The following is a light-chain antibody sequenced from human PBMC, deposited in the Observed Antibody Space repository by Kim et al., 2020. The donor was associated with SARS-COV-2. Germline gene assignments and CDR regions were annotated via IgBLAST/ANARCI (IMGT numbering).Light chain of an antibody. J-gene: IGKJ4*01. Sequence: ASVGDRVTITCQASRDISNNVNWYQQKPGKAPKVLIYDASNVHTGVSSRFSGSGSGTDFTFTITSLQPEDVATYYCQQFDNLSLTFGGGTKVDIK. CDR2: DAS. CDR1: RDISNN. CDR3: QQFDNLSLT. V-gene: IGKV1-33*01.